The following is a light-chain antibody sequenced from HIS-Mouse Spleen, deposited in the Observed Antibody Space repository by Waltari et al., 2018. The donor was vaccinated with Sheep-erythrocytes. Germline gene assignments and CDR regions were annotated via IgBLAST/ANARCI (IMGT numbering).Light chain of an antibody. CDR2: DVS. CDR1: SSDVGGYNY. V-gene: IGLV2-11*01. J-gene: IGLJ2*01. CDR3: CSYAGSYTFVV. Sequence: QSALTQPRSVSGSPGQSVTISCTGTSSDVGGYNYVSWYQQHPGKAPKIMSYDVSKRPAGVPDRFSGSKSGNTASLTISGLQAGDEADYYCCSYAGSYTFVVFGGGTKLTVL.